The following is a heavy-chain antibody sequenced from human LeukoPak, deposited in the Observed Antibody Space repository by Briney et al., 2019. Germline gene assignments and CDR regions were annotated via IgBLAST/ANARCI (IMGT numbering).Heavy chain of an antibody. J-gene: IGHJ4*02. CDR3: ARHRGYSSGLFEY. CDR2: IYYSGSS. V-gene: IGHV4-59*08. D-gene: IGHD6-19*01. CDR1: GGSISSFY. Sequence: SETLSLTCTVSGGSISSFYWNWIRQPPGKGLEWLGYIYYSGSSNYNPSLKSRITISVDTSKNQFSLNLSSVTAADTVVYYCARHRGYSSGLFEYWGQGTLVTVSS.